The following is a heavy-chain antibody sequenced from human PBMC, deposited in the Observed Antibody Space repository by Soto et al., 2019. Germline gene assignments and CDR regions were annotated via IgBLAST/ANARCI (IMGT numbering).Heavy chain of an antibody. CDR1: GYTFTRYG. J-gene: IGHJ6*02. D-gene: IGHD3-16*01. CDR2: INTYNGNT. CDR3: AMVDVYVTPSPQDV. V-gene: IGHV1-18*01. Sequence: QVQLVXSGXXXKXPGASVKVSCKASGYTFTRYGIGWARQAPGQGLEWMGWINTYNGNTNYAKNVQGRVTLTTDTSTSTAYMELRSLRSNDTAIYYCAMVDVYVTPSPQDVWGQGTTVIVSS.